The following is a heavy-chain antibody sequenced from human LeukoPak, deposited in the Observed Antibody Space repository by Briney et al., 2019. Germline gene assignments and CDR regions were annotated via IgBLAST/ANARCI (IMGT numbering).Heavy chain of an antibody. Sequence: SETVSLTCTVSGASISSYYWSWMRQPAGKGLEWIGRIYTSGSTNYNPSLKSRVTMSVDTSKNQFSLKLSSVTAADTAVYYCARMDRDFWSGYLDYWGQGTLVTVSS. CDR1: GASISSYY. CDR2: IYTSGST. J-gene: IGHJ4*02. CDR3: ARMDRDFWSGYLDY. D-gene: IGHD3-3*01. V-gene: IGHV4-4*07.